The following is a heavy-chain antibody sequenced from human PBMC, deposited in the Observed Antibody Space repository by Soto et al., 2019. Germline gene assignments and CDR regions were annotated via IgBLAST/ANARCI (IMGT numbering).Heavy chain of an antibody. J-gene: IGHJ4*02. Sequence: PGGSLRLSCAASGFTFSSYAMSWVHQAPGKGLEWVSAISGSGGSTYYADSVKGRFTISRDNSKNTLYLQMNSLRAEDTAVYYCAKDRRDGYNSGNFDYWGQGTLVTVSS. V-gene: IGHV3-23*01. CDR2: ISGSGGST. CDR3: AKDRRDGYNSGNFDY. CDR1: GFTFSSYA. D-gene: IGHD5-12*01.